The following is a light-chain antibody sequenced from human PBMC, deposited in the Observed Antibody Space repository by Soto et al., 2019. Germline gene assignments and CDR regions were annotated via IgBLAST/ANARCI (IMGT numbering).Light chain of an antibody. V-gene: IGKV3-20*01. J-gene: IGKJ2*01. CDR1: QSVSSSS. CDR2: GSS. CDR3: QQYVSSPQT. Sequence: EIVLTQSPGTLSLSPGERATLSCRASQSVSSSSLAWYQQKPGQAPRLLIYGSSRRATGIPDTFRGSGSGTDFTLTINRLEPEDFAVYYCQQYVSSPQTFGQGTKLEI.